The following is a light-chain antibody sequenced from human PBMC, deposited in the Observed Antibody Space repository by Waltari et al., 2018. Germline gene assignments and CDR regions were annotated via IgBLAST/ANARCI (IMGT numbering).Light chain of an antibody. J-gene: IGLJ3*02. Sequence: QSVLTQPPSASGTPGPRVTSSCSAGATTIGLNFVYWYRQRPGTAPKLLLYKNDQRPSGVPDRISGSKSGTSASLVISGLRSEDEADYYCAAWDDRLYTVMFGGGTKLTVL. CDR1: ATTIGLNF. V-gene: IGLV1-47*01. CDR3: AAWDDRLYTVM. CDR2: KND.